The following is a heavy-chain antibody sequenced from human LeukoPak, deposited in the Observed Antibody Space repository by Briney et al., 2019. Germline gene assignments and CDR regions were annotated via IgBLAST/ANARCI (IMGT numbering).Heavy chain of an antibody. CDR2: INPNSGGT. Sequence: GASVKVSCKSSGYTFTGYFVHWVRQAPGQGLEWMGWINPNSGGTNYAQKFQGRVTMTRDTSISIAYMELSRLRSDDTAVYYCARGVAGTPLTDYWGQGALVIVSS. CDR3: ARGVAGTPLTDY. V-gene: IGHV1-2*02. CDR1: GYTFTGYF. D-gene: IGHD6-19*01. J-gene: IGHJ4*02.